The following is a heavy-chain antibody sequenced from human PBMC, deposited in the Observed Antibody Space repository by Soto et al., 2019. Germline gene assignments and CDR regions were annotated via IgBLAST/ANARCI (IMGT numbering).Heavy chain of an antibody. Sequence: QITLKESGPALVKPTQTLTLTCSFSGFSLTTSGVGVCWIRQPPGKALEWLALIYGDDDKRYNSSLKSRLTITKDTSKDQVVLTMSNMDPVDTGTYYGAHAVGLGRLVDYWGQGTLVTVSS. CDR2: IYGDDDK. D-gene: IGHD1-26*01. J-gene: IGHJ4*02. V-gene: IGHV2-5*02. CDR3: AHAVGLGRLVDY. CDR1: GFSLTTSGVG.